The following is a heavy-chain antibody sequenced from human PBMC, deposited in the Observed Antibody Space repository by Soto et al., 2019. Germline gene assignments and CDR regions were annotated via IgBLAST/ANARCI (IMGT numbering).Heavy chain of an antibody. Sequence: QVQLQQWGAGLLKPSETLSLTCAVYGGSFSGYYWSWIRQPPGKGLEWIGEINHSGSTNYNPSLKSGATISEDTSKNYFPQKLSSVTAADTAVYSGAKNIWARWYSDLWGRGTLVTVSS. CDR3: AKNIWARWYSDL. CDR1: GGSFSGYY. V-gene: IGHV4-34*01. D-gene: IGHD7-27*01. J-gene: IGHJ2*01. CDR2: INHSGST.